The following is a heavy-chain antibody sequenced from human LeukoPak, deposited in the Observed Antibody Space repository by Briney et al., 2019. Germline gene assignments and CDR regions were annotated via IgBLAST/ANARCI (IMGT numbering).Heavy chain of an antibody. J-gene: IGHJ4*02. Sequence: GGSLRLSCAASGFTFISYSIHWVRQAPGKWLEWVAFIRYDGSNKYYADSVKGRFTISRDNSKNTVYLQMNSLRAEDTAVYYCAKHGLPLVVISAPLDYWGQGTLVTVAS. D-gene: IGHD2-15*01. CDR1: GFTFISYS. CDR2: IRYDGSNK. V-gene: IGHV3-30*02. CDR3: AKHGLPLVVISAPLDY.